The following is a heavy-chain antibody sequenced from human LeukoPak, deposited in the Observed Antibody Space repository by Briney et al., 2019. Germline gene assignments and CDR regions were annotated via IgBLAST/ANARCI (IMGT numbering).Heavy chain of an antibody. D-gene: IGHD3-22*01. V-gene: IGHV3-21*01. CDR2: ISSSSSYI. J-gene: IGHJ4*02. Sequence: GGSLRLSCAASGFTFSSYSMNWVRQAPGKGLEWVSSISSSSSYIYYADSVKGRFTISRDNAKNSLYLQMDSLRAEDTAVYYCARDTGAYYDSGGLDYWGQGTLVTVSS. CDR3: ARDTGAYYDSGGLDY. CDR1: GFTFSSYS.